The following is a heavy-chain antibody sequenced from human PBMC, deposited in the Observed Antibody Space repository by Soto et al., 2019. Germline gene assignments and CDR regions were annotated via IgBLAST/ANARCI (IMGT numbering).Heavy chain of an antibody. CDR1: GGSISSYY. Sequence: SETLSLTCTVSGGSISSYYWSWIRQPPGKGLEWIGYIYYSGSTNYNPSLKSRVAISVDTSKNQFSLKLRSVTAADTAIYYCVRHGGYYFDYWGQGTLVTVSS. V-gene: IGHV4-59*08. CDR2: IYYSGST. CDR3: VRHGGYYFDY. J-gene: IGHJ4*02.